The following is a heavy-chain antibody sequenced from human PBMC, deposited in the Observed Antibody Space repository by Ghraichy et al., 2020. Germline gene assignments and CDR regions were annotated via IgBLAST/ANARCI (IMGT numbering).Heavy chain of an antibody. V-gene: IGHV3-23*01. CDR2: ISGSGDGT. Sequence: GGSLRLSCAASGFTFSGYAMSWVRQAPGKGLEWVSAISGSGDGTYYADSVKGRFTISRDNSKNTLYLQMNSLRAEDTAVYYCAKDLAVDNYWGQGTLVTVSS. J-gene: IGHJ4*02. CDR1: GFTFSGYA. CDR3: AKDLAVDNY. D-gene: IGHD2-15*01.